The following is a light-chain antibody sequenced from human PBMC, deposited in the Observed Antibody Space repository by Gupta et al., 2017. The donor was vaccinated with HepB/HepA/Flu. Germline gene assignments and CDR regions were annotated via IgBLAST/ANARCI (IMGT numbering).Light chain of an antibody. Sequence: DIQMTQSPSSLSASVGDRVTITCRASQSISTYLNWYQQKPGKAPNFLIYAASSLQSGVPSRFSGSGSGTDFTLTISSLQPEDFATYYCQQSYSIPSTFGQGTKLEIK. CDR3: QQSYSIPST. V-gene: IGKV1-39*01. CDR2: AAS. CDR1: QSISTY. J-gene: IGKJ2*02.